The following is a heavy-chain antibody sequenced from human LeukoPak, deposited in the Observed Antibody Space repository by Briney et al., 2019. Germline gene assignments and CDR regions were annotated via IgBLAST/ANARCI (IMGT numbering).Heavy chain of an antibody. Sequence: GSLRLSCAASGFTFSSYSMNWVRQAPGKGLEWVSYISSGSSTIYYADSVKGRFTISRDNAKNSLYLQMNSLRAEDTAVYYCARDGDLGDYWGQGTLVTVSS. J-gene: IGHJ4*02. V-gene: IGHV3-48*04. D-gene: IGHD7-27*01. CDR2: ISSGSSTI. CDR1: GFTFSSYS. CDR3: ARDGDLGDY.